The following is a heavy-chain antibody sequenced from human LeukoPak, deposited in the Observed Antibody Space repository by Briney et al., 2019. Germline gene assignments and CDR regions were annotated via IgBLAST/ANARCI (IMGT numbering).Heavy chain of an antibody. CDR2: VWHDGSNK. J-gene: IGHJ4*02. V-gene: IGHV3-33*01. CDR3: ARGLFGSGSCPDY. D-gene: IGHD3-10*01. CDR1: GFTFSSYA. Sequence: GGSLRLSCTAPGFTFSSYAIRWIRQAPGKGLEWVALVWHDGSNKYYADSVKGRFTISRDNSKNTVYLQMNSLRAEDTAVYYCARGLFGSGSCPDYWGQGTLVTVSS.